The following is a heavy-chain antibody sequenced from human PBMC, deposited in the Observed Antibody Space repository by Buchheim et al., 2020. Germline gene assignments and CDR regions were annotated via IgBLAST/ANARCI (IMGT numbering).Heavy chain of an antibody. CDR2: ISSSSSPI. Sequence: EVQLVESGGGLVQPGGSLRLSCAASGFTFSTYSMNWVRQAPGKGLEWVSYISSSSSPIYYADSVKGRLTISRDNAQTSLYLQMNSLRAEDTAVYYCARDGVPDFGGYYFDYWGQGTL. CDR3: ARDGVPDFGGYYFDY. D-gene: IGHD3-16*01. J-gene: IGHJ4*02. V-gene: IGHV3-48*01. CDR1: GFTFSTYS.